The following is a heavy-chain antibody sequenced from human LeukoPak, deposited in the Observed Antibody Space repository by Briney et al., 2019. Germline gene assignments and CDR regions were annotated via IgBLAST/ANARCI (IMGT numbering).Heavy chain of an antibody. CDR2: INSDGSWT. D-gene: IGHD6-6*01. Sequence: GGSLRLSCAASGNYWMHWVRQAPGKGLVWVSHINSDGSWTSYAESVKGRFTISRDNSRTTLYLQMNRLRAEDTAIYYCAKDYSSSFWGQGTLVTVSS. CDR1: GNYW. J-gene: IGHJ4*02. CDR3: AKDYSSSF. V-gene: IGHV3-74*01.